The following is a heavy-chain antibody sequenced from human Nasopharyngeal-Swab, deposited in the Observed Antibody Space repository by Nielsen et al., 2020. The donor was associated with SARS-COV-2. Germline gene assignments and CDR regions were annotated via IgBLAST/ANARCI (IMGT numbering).Heavy chain of an antibody. CDR3: ARRDPVVVVAALGIRLYDSTKFDP. Sequence: ESLKISCAASGFTFSSYALSWIRQPPGKGLEWIGEINHSGSTNYNPSLKSRVTISVDTSKNQFSLKLSSVTAADTAVYYCARRDPVVVVAALGIRLYDSTKFDPWGQGTLVTVSS. J-gene: IGHJ5*02. V-gene: IGHV4-34*01. D-gene: IGHD2-15*01. CDR1: GFTFSSYA. CDR2: INHSGST.